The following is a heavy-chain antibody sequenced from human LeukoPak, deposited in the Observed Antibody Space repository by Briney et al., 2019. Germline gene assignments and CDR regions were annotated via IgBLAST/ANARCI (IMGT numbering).Heavy chain of an antibody. CDR3: ARDGSGLWFDP. Sequence: SETLSLTCTVSGGSIRSYYWSWIRQPAGKGPEWIGRIDTSGTTSYNPSLKSRVTISVDTSKNQFSLKLRSVTAADTAVYYCARDGSGLWFDPWGQGTLATVSS. CDR1: GGSIRSYY. V-gene: IGHV4-4*07. CDR2: IDTSGTT. J-gene: IGHJ5*02.